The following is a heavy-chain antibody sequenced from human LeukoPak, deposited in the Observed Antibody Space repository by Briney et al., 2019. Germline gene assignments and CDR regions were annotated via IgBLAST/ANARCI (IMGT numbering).Heavy chain of an antibody. CDR2: ISYDGSNK. D-gene: IGHD6-6*01. CDR3: ARAGRQLVNLDY. J-gene: IGHJ4*02. CDR1: GFTFPGYA. V-gene: IGHV3-30-3*01. Sequence: LPGGSLRLSCTASGFTFPGYAMHGVRQAPGKGLELVAVISYDGSNKYYADSVKGRFTISRDNSQNTLYLQMNSLRAEDTAVYYCARAGRQLVNLDYWGQGTLVTVSS.